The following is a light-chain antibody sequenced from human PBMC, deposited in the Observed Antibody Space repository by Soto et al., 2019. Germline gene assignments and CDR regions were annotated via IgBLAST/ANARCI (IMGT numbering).Light chain of an antibody. CDR1: QNINHY. V-gene: IGKV1-39*01. CDR3: QQSSVTIT. CDR2: GVS. J-gene: IGKJ4*01. Sequence: DIQVTQSPSSLSASVGDSVTIACRASQNINHYLNWYQHKPGTAPKLLISGVSGLQGGVPSRFSASGSVTDFTLTISSLQPEDFATYYCQQSSVTITFGGGTKVEIK.